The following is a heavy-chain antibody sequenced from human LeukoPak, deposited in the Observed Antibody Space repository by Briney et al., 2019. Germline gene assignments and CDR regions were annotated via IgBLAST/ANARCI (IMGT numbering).Heavy chain of an antibody. J-gene: IGHJ4*02. CDR2: VNSAGSST. CDR1: GFTFSSYW. D-gene: IGHD5-18*01. CDR3: ARGGGYSYGLIDY. Sequence: GGSLRLSCAASGFTFSSYWMHWVRLAPGKGLVWVSRVNSAGSSTTYADSVKGRFTISRDNAKNTLYLQMNSLRAEDTAVYYCARGGGYSYGLIDYWGQGTLVTVSS. V-gene: IGHV3-74*01.